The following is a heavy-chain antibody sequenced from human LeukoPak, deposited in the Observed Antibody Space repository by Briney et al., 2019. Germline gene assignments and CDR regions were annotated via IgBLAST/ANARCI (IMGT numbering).Heavy chain of an antibody. D-gene: IGHD6-19*01. Sequence: ASETLSLTCTVSGGSISSSAYHWGWIRQPPGKGLEWIGSIHSSGSTYYNPSLKSRVTISVRTSKNQFSLKLSSVTAADTAVYYCARGLYSSGFDYWGQGTLVTVSS. CDR2: IHSSGST. J-gene: IGHJ4*02. CDR1: GGSISSSAYH. CDR3: ARGLYSSGFDY. V-gene: IGHV4-39*01.